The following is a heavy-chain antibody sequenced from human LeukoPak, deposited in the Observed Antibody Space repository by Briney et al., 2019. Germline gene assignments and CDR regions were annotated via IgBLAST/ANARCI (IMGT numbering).Heavy chain of an antibody. CDR1: GFTFSSYA. J-gene: IGHJ4*02. CDR3: AKGSYYDSSGSFYFDY. V-gene: IGHV3-23*01. CDR2: ISGSGGST. D-gene: IGHD3-22*01. Sequence: GGSLRLSCAASGFTFSSYAMSWVRQAPGKGLEWVSGISGSGGSTYYADSVKGRFTISRDNSKNTLYVQVNSLGTEDTAAYYCAKGSYYDSSGSFYFDYWGQGTLVTVSS.